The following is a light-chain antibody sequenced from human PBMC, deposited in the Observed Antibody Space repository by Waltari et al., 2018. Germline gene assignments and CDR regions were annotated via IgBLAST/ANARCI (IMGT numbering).Light chain of an antibody. CDR2: DAS. CDR1: QSISIY. Sequence: EVVLTKSPATLSLSPGDRATLSCRASQSISIYLAWYQHKPAQAPRLLIFDASNRATGIPARFSGSGSGTDFTLTISNLEPEDSAVYYCQQRSDWPPTWTFGQGTKVEMK. CDR3: QQRSDWPPTWT. V-gene: IGKV3-11*01. J-gene: IGKJ1*01.